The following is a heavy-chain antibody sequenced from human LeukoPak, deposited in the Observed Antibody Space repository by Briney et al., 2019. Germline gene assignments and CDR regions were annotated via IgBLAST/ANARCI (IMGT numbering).Heavy chain of an antibody. D-gene: IGHD2-2*01. V-gene: IGHV1-69*13. J-gene: IGHJ5*02. CDR2: IIPIFGTA. CDR1: GGTFSSYA. CDR3: ARREDCSSTSCYRSWFDP. Sequence: GASVKVSCKASGGTFSSYAISWVRQAPGQGLEWMGGIIPIFGTASYAQKFQGRVTITADESTSTAYMELSSLRSEDTAVYYCARREDCSSTSCYRSWFDPWGQGTLVTVSS.